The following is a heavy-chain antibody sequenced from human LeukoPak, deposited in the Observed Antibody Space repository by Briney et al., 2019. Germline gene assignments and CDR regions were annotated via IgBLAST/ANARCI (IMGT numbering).Heavy chain of an antibody. Sequence: PSETLSLTCTVSGGSISSSSYYWGWIRQPPGKGLEWIGSIYYSGSTYYNPSLKSRVTISVDTSKNQFSLKLSSVTAADTAVYYCARESVGDFWSGYPTPPDYRGQGTLVTVSS. J-gene: IGHJ4*02. CDR3: ARESVGDFWSGYPTPPDY. CDR1: GGSISSSSYY. D-gene: IGHD3-3*01. V-gene: IGHV4-39*07. CDR2: IYYSGST.